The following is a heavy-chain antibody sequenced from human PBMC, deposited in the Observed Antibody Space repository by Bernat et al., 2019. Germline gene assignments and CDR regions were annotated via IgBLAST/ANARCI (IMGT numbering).Heavy chain of an antibody. CDR3: AGKAGGLAVAA. CDR2: INAGNGNT. CDR1: GYTFTNYA. Sequence: QVHLVQSGAEVKKPGASVKVSCKASGYTFTNYAMHWVRQAPGQRLEGMGWINAGNGNTKYSQKFQGRVTIPRDTSASTAYMEMSSLRSEDTAMYYCAGKAGGLAVAAWGQGTLVTVSS. J-gene: IGHJ5*02. V-gene: IGHV1-3*01. D-gene: IGHD6-19*01.